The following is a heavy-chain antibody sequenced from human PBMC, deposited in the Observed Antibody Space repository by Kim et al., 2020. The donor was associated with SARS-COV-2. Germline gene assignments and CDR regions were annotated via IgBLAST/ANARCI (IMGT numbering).Heavy chain of an antibody. CDR2: ISSNGGIT. CDR1: GFTFSTYA. J-gene: IGHJ4*02. D-gene: IGHD1-26*01. Sequence: GGSLRLSCAASGFTFSTYAFHWVRQAPGKGLEYVSAISSNGGITSYANSVKGRFTISRDNSKNTLYLQMGSLRAEDMAVYYCARDPGWGSGSYLDYWGQGTLVTLSS. V-gene: IGHV3-64*01. CDR3: ARDPGWGSGSYLDY.